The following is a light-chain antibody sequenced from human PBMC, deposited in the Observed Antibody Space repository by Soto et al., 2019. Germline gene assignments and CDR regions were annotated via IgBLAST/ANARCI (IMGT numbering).Light chain of an antibody. V-gene: IGKV1-5*01. CDR1: QSISSW. CDR2: DAS. J-gene: IGKJ2*01. Sequence: DIPMTQSPSTLSASVGDRVTITCRASQSISSWLAWYQQKPGKAPKLLIYDASSLESGVPSRFSGSGSGTEFTLTISSRQPDDFATYYCQQYNSYSKYTFGQGTKLEIK. CDR3: QQYNSYSKYT.